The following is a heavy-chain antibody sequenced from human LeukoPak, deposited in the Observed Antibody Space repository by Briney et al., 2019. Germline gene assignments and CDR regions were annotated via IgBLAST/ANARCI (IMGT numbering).Heavy chain of an antibody. Sequence: SETLSLTCTVSGGSISSGSYYWGWIRQPPGKGLEWIGSIYYSGSTYYNPSLKSRVTISVDTSKNQFSLKLSSVTAADTAVYYCARMVAAAGTLEEYFQHWGQGTLVTVSS. J-gene: IGHJ1*01. V-gene: IGHV4-39*01. CDR2: IYYSGST. CDR1: GGSISSGSYY. D-gene: IGHD6-13*01. CDR3: ARMVAAAGTLEEYFQH.